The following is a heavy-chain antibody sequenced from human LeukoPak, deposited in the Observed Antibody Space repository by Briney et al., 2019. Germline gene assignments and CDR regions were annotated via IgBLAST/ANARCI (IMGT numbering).Heavy chain of an antibody. Sequence: GGSLRLSCAASGFTFSSYGMHWVRQAPGKGLEWVSSISSSSSYIYYADSVKGRFTISRDNAKNSLYLQMNSLRAEDTALYYCAKASSYSSSWYTFAEYFQHWGQGTLVTVSS. CDR2: ISSSSSYI. D-gene: IGHD6-13*01. V-gene: IGHV3-21*04. CDR1: GFTFSSYG. J-gene: IGHJ1*01. CDR3: AKASSYSSSWYTFAEYFQH.